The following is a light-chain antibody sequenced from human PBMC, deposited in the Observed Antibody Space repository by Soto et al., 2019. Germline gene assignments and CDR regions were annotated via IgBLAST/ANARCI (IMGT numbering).Light chain of an antibody. CDR2: EVS. V-gene: IGLV2-8*01. CDR3: SSYAGANSVV. Sequence: QSVLTQPPSASGSPGQSVTISCTGMSSDVGGYNYVSWYQQHPGKAPKLMIYEVSKRPSGVPDRFSGSKSGNTGSLTVSGLQAEDEADYYCSSYAGANSVVFGGGTKLTVL. J-gene: IGLJ2*01. CDR1: SSDVGGYNY.